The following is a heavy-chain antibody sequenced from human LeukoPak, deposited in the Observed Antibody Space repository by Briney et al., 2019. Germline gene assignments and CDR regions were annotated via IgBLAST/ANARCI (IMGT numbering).Heavy chain of an antibody. J-gene: IGHJ4*02. CDR1: GYSISSGYY. CDR3: ARDRGPDWWGSFDF. D-gene: IGHD3-16*01. Sequence: SETLSLTCSVSGYSISSGYYWAWIRLTPGKGLEWIGSIYHSGSLYYNPSLRSRVTISVDTSKNQFSLKVNSMTAADTAVYYCARDRGPDWWGSFDFWGQGTLVTVSS. V-gene: IGHV4-38-2*02. CDR2: IYHSGSL.